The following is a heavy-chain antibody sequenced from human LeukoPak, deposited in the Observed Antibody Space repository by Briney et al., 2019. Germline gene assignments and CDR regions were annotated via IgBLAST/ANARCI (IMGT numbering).Heavy chain of an antibody. V-gene: IGHV3-23*01. CDR1: GFAFSSYT. CDR2: ISGSGGST. CDR3: AKVASGYDSGKFDY. D-gene: IGHD5-12*01. J-gene: IGHJ4*02. Sequence: GGSLRLSCAASGFAFSSYTMNWVRQAPGKGLEWVSAISGSGGSTYYADSVKGRFTISRDNPKNTLYLQMNSLRAEDTAVYYCAKVASGYDSGKFDYWGQGTLVTVSS.